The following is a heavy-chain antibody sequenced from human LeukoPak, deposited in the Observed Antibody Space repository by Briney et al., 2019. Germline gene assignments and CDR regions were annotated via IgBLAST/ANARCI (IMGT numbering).Heavy chain of an antibody. D-gene: IGHD3-10*01. V-gene: IGHV1-18*01. J-gene: IGHJ5*02. CDR1: GYTFTSYG. Sequence: ASVKVSCKASGYTFTSYGISWVRQAPGQGLEWMGWISAYNGNTNYAQKLQGRVTMTTDTSTSTAYMELRSLRSDDTAVYYCARDLVVRGLRPNCFDPWGQGTLVTVSS. CDR2: ISAYNGNT. CDR3: ARDLVVRGLRPNCFDP.